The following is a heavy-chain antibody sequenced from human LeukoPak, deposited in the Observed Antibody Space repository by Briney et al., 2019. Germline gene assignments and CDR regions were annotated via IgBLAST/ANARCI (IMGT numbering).Heavy chain of an antibody. Sequence: ASVKVSCKASGYTFTSYDINWVRQATGQGLEWMGWMNPNSGNTGYAQKFQGRVTMTRNTSISTAYMELSSLRSEDTAVYYCARMRAYNGGCFDYWGQGTLVTVSS. D-gene: IGHD6-19*01. CDR2: MNPNSGNT. J-gene: IGHJ4*02. V-gene: IGHV1-8*01. CDR3: ARMRAYNGGCFDY. CDR1: GYTFTSYD.